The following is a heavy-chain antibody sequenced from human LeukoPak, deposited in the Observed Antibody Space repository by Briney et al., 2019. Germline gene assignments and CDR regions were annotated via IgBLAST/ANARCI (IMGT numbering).Heavy chain of an antibody. Sequence: PGGSLRLSCEASGFTLSSHWMSWVRQAPGEGLEWVAHINQDESEKSYVDSAKGRFTISRDNGKNSLYLQMSSLRVEDTGVYHCARGHYGLDVWGQGTTVTVSS. CDR2: INQDESEK. V-gene: IGHV3-7*03. CDR1: GFTLSSHW. CDR3: ARGHYGLDV. J-gene: IGHJ6*02.